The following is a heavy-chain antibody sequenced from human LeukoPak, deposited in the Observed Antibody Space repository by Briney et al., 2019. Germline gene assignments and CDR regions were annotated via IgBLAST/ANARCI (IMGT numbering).Heavy chain of an antibody. CDR1: GFTLSSYW. V-gene: IGHV3-74*01. Sequence: GGSLRLSCAASGFTLSSYWMHWGRQAPGKGLVWGSGINIDGGSTRYADSVKGRFIITRDNAKNMLYLQMNSLRAEDTAVYYCASMNGHAFDIWGQGTRVTVSS. CDR2: INIDGGST. J-gene: IGHJ3*02. D-gene: IGHD2-8*01. CDR3: ASMNGHAFDI.